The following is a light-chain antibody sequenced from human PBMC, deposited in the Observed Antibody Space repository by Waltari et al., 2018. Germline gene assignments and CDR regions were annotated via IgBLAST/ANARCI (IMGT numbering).Light chain of an antibody. CDR3: QQYGSSPWT. Sequence: IVLTQSPGTLSLSPGETATLPCRASQSVTSNYLAWYQQKPGQAPRLLISGASSRATGIPDRFSGSGSGTDFTLTISRLETEDFAVYHCQQYGSSPWTFGQGTKVEIK. J-gene: IGKJ1*01. V-gene: IGKV3-20*01. CDR1: QSVTSNY. CDR2: GAS.